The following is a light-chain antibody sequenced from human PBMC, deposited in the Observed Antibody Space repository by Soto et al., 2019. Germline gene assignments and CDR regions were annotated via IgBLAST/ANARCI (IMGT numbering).Light chain of an antibody. J-gene: IGKJ2*01. CDR3: QQRSNCPRT. Sequence: EIVLTQSPATLSLSPGERATLSCRASQSVSNNLGWYQQKPGQAPRLLIYDASNRATDIPARFSGSGCGKDFTITINSLEPEYFAVYYCQQRSNCPRTFGQGTKLEIK. CDR2: DAS. V-gene: IGKV3-11*01. CDR1: QSVSNN.